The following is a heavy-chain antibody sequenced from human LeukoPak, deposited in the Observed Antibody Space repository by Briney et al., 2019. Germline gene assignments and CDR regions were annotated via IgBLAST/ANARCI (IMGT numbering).Heavy chain of an antibody. CDR2: ISGSGGST. V-gene: IGHV3-23*01. CDR3: AKLPPPYCSRTSCPDY. CDR1: GFTFSSYA. Sequence: GGSLRLSCAASGFTFSSYAMSWVRQAPGKGLEWVSAISGSGGSTYYADSVKGRFTISRDNSKNTLYLQMNSLRAEGTAVYYCAKLPPPYCSRTSCPDYWGQGTLVTVSS. D-gene: IGHD2-2*01. J-gene: IGHJ4*02.